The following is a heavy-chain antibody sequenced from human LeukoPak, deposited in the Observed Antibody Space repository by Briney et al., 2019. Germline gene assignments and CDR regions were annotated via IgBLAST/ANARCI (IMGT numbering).Heavy chain of an antibody. D-gene: IGHD5-18*01. Sequence: PSETLSLTCTVSGGSISSYYWSWVRQTPGKGLEWIGYIYYSGSTKYNPSPKSGVTISVDTSKNQFSLKLSSVTAADTAVYYCARGYSYGPYYYYYYMDVWGKGTTVTVSS. CDR1: GGSISSYY. V-gene: IGHV4-59*01. CDR3: ARGYSYGPYYYYYYMDV. J-gene: IGHJ6*03. CDR2: IYYSGST.